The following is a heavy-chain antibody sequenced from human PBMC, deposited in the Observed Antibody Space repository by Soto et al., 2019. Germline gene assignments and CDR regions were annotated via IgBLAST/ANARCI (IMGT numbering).Heavy chain of an antibody. CDR2: ISGSGGST. V-gene: IGHV3-23*01. CDR1: GFTFSSYA. D-gene: IGHD3-22*01. CDR3: AKHLYYYDTHFQH. Sequence: XGSLRLTCAASGFTFSSYALSWVRQAPGKGLEWVSAISGSGGSTYYADSVKGRFTISRDNSKNTLYLQMNSLRAEDTAVYYCAKHLYYYDTHFQHWGQGTLVTVPS. J-gene: IGHJ1*01.